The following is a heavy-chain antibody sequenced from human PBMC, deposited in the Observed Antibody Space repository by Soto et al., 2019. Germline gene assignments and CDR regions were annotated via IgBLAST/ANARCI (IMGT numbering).Heavy chain of an antibody. D-gene: IGHD3-3*01. CDR3: VRDEPGSDDFWRNYLNLGYFQH. CDR1: GFIFSDFS. V-gene: IGHV3-21*02. CDR2: ISTGSRYI. J-gene: IGHJ1*01. Sequence: EVQLVESGGGLVNPAGSLSLSCEVSGFIFSDFSMTWVRQAPGKGLEWVSSISTGSRYIYYGDSLKGRFTTSRDDAKNSLFLQVSRLRAEDTAMYYCVRDEPGSDDFWRNYLNLGYFQHWGQGALVTVSS.